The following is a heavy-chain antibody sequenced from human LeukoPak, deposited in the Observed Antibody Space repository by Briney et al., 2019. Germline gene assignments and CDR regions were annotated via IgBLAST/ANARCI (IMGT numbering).Heavy chain of an antibody. CDR1: GFTVSSNS. J-gene: IGHJ4*02. CDR3: ARGRVGATRLDY. D-gene: IGHD1-26*01. V-gene: IGHV3-53*01. Sequence: GGSLRLSCTVSGFTVSSNSMSWVRQAPGKGLEWVSFIYSGTIHYSDSVKGRFTISRDNSKNTLYLQMNSLRAEDTAVYYCARGRVGATRLDYWGQGTLVTVSS. CDR2: IYSGTI.